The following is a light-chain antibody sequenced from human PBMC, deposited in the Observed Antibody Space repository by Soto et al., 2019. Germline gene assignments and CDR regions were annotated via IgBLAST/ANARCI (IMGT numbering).Light chain of an antibody. CDR2: AFT. CDR1: SSNIGAGYD. Sequence: QSVLTQPPSVSGAPGQRVTISCTWTSSNIGAGYDVHWYQKGLGTAPKLVIFAFTSRPSGVPDRFSGSRSDSSASLVVTGLKAEDEADYYCQSYDIRVSGWVFGGGNKVTVL. J-gene: IGLJ3*02. CDR3: QSYDIRVSGWV. V-gene: IGLV1-40*01.